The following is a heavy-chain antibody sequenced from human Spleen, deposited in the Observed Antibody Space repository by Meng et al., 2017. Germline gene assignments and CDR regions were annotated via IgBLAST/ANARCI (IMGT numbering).Heavy chain of an antibody. J-gene: IGHJ1*01. V-gene: IGHV3-74*01. CDR2: INTDGSTT. CDR1: GFTFDNFA. D-gene: IGHD1-1*01. CDR3: TNDRLNH. Sequence: LVLSVVSVVHPVAALVLSSADTGFTFDNFAMSWVRQAPGKGLVWVSRINTDGSTTTYADSVKGRFTISRDNAKNTLYLQMNSLRAEDTAVYYCTNDRLNHWGQGTLVTVSS.